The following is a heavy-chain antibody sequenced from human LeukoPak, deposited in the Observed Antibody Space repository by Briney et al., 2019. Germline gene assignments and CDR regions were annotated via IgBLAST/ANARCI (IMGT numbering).Heavy chain of an antibody. J-gene: IGHJ6*02. CDR1: GGSFSGYY. D-gene: IGHD3-10*01. Sequence: SETLSLTCAVYGGSFSGYYWSWIRQPPGKGLEWIGEINHSGSTNYNPSLKSRVTISVDTSKNQFSLKLSSVTAADTAVYYCARDGTYGSGPYYYYGMDVWGQGTTVTVSS. V-gene: IGHV4-34*01. CDR2: INHSGST. CDR3: ARDGTYGSGPYYYYGMDV.